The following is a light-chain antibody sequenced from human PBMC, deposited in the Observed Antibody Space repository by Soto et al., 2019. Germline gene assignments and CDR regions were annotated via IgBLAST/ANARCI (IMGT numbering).Light chain of an antibody. J-gene: IGLJ1*01. CDR1: SSDVGAYNS. CDR2: KGT. V-gene: IGLV2-23*01. Sequence: QSVRAQPASVSVSPGQSVTISCTGTSSDVGAYNSVSWYQQHPDKAPQLMIYKGTQRPSGVSNRFSGSTSGNAASLTISGLQAGDEADYFCCSSAPESTYVFGTGTKVTVL. CDR3: CSSAPESTYV.